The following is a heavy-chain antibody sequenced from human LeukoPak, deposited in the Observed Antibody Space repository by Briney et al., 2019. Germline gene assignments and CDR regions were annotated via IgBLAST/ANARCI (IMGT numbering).Heavy chain of an antibody. V-gene: IGHV3-7*01. D-gene: IGHD6-13*01. CDR2: IKQDGSEK. CDR3: ARGRRTYSSSWYPGYYYYYYMDV. J-gene: IGHJ6*03. Sequence: GGSLRLSCAASGFTFSSYWMTGVRQAPGKGLEWVANIKQDGSEKYYVDSVKGRFTISRDNAKNSLYLQMNSLRAEDTAVYYCARGRRTYSSSWYPGYYYYYYMDVWGKGTTVTVSS. CDR1: GFTFSSYW.